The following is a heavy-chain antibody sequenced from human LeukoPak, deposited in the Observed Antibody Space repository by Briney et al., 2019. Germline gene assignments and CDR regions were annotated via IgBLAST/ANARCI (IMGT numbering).Heavy chain of an antibody. CDR2: INHSGST. CDR3: ARDIRWLQPMSAKYYYYYGMDV. D-gene: IGHD5-24*01. V-gene: IGHV4-34*01. Sequence: PSETLSLTCAVYGGSFSGYYWSWIRQPPGKGLEWIGEINHSGSTNYNPSLKSRVTISVDTSKNQFSLKLSSVTAADTAVYYCARDIRWLQPMSAKYYYYYGMDVWGQGTTVTVSS. J-gene: IGHJ6*02. CDR1: GGSFSGYY.